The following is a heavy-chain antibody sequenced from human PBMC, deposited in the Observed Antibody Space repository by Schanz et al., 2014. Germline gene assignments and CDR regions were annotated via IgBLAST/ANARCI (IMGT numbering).Heavy chain of an antibody. D-gene: IGHD3-9*01. J-gene: IGHJ6*02. CDR3: AKVDRTRYYAMDV. CDR2: INPSGGST. CDR1: GYTFTSYD. V-gene: IGHV1-46*01. Sequence: QVQLVQSGAEVKKPGASVKVSCKASGYTFTSYDINWVRQAPGQGLEWMGIINPSGGSTSYAQTFQDRVTMTRDTSTSTVYMELSSLRSEDTAVYYCAKVDRTRYYAMDVWGQGTTVTVSS.